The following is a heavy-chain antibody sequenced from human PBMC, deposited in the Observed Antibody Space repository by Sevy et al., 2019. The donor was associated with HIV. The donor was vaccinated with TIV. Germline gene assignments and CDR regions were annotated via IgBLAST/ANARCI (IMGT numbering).Heavy chain of an antibody. V-gene: IGHV3-11*01. D-gene: IGHD3-22*01. CDR1: GFTFSDYY. CDR3: ARDSPRLPHSSGYYPSFHY. CDR2: ISSSGSTI. Sequence: GGSLRLSCAASGFTFSDYYMSWIRQAPGKGLEWVSYISSSGSTIYYADSVKGRFTISRDNAKNSLYLQMNSLRAEDTAVYYCARDSPRLPHSSGYYPSFHYWGQGTLVTVSS. J-gene: IGHJ4*02.